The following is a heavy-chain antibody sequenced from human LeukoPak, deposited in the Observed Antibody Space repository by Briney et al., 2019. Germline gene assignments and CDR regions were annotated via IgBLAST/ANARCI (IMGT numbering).Heavy chain of an antibody. Sequence: GGSLRLSCAASGFTVSSNYMSWVRQAPGKGLEWVSLIYSGGAIRYADSVKGRFTISRDSSKNTLFLQMNDLTVEDTARYYCARRPGNWGQGILVSVSS. CDR2: IYSGGAI. D-gene: IGHD1-14*01. J-gene: IGHJ4*02. V-gene: IGHV3-53*01. CDR3: ARRPGN. CDR1: GFTVSSNY.